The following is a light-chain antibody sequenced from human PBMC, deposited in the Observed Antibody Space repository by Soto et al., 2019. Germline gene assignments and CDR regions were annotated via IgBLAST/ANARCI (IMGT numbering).Light chain of an antibody. CDR2: GAS. CDR3: QQYGSSLRT. Sequence: EIVLSQSPGTLSFSPGERATLSCRASQSVSSSYLAWYQQKPGQAPRLLIYGASSRPTGIPDRFSGSGSGTDFTLTISRLEPEDFAVYYCQQYGSSLRTFGQGTKVDIK. J-gene: IGKJ1*01. V-gene: IGKV3-20*01. CDR1: QSVSSSY.